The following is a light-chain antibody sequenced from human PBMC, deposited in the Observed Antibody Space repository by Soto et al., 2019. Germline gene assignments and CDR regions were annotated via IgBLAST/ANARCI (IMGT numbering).Light chain of an antibody. CDR3: CSYAGTYTPL. CDR1: SSDVGGYNY. J-gene: IGLJ2*01. Sequence: QSVLTQPRSVSGSPGQSVTISCTGTSSDVGGYNYVSWYQHNPGKAPKLMIFDVSARPSGVPDRFSGSKSANTASLTISGLQAEDEADYYCCSYAGTYTPLFGGGTKLTVL. V-gene: IGLV2-11*01. CDR2: DVS.